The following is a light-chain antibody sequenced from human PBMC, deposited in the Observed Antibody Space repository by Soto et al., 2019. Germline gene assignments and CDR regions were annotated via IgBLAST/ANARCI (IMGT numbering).Light chain of an antibody. CDR2: GNS. CDR1: SSNIGAGYD. Sequence: QSVLTQPPSVSGAPGQRVTISCTGSSSNIGAGYDVHWYQQLPGTAPKLLIYGNSNRPSGVADRFSGSKSGTSASLAITGRQDDDEADYYCQTYDSSLSGYVFGTGTKVTVL. J-gene: IGLJ1*01. CDR3: QTYDSSLSGYV. V-gene: IGLV1-40*01.